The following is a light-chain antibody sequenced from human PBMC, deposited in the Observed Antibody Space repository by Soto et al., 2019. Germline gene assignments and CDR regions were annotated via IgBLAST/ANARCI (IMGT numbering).Light chain of an antibody. V-gene: IGLV2-14*01. CDR1: SSDVGGYNY. Sequence: QSALTQPASVSGSPGQSITISCTGTSSDVGGYNYVSWYQQHPGNAPRLMIYEVNNRPSGVPNRFSGSKSGNTASLTISGLEAEDEADYYCSSKTSSRTPFVFGNGTKVTV. CDR2: EVN. CDR3: SSKTSSRTPFV. J-gene: IGLJ1*01.